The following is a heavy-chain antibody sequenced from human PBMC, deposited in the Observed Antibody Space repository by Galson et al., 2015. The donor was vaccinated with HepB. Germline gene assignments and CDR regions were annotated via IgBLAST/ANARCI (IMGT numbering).Heavy chain of an antibody. V-gene: IGHV3-30*04. CDR2: TSYDDNTK. D-gene: IGHD3/OR15-3a*01. J-gene: IGHJ6*02. Sequence: SLRLSCAASGFLFNVEAMYWVRRAPDKGLEFVAATSYDDNTKYYADSVRGRFTISRDNSKNTLYLQMNSLRVEDTALYYCAKDWGLGVWGQGTTVTVSS. CDR1: GFLFNVEA. CDR3: AKDWGLGV.